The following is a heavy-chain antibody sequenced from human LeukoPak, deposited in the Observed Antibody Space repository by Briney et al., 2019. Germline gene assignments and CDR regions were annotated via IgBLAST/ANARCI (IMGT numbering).Heavy chain of an antibody. CDR3: ARDSRRHWFDP. Sequence: GGSLRLSCAASGFTLSSCSMNWVRQAPGKGLEWVSSISSSSSYIYYADSVKGRFTISRDNAKNSLYLQMNSLRAEDTAVYYCARDSRRHWFDPWGQGTLVTVSS. J-gene: IGHJ5*02. CDR2: ISSSSSYI. CDR1: GFTLSSCS. V-gene: IGHV3-21*01.